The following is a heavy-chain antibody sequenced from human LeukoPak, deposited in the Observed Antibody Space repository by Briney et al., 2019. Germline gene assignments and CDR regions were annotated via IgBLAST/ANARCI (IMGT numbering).Heavy chain of an antibody. D-gene: IGHD1-26*01. J-gene: IGHJ4*02. CDR3: AKDVDDNGSYYFDY. Sequence: PGGSLRLSCAASGFTFDDYAMHWVRQAPGKGLEWVSLISGVGGSTYYADSVQGRFTISRDNIKNSLFLQMNSLRTEGTALYYCAKDVDDNGSYYFDYWGQGTLVTVSS. V-gene: IGHV3-43*02. CDR2: ISGVGGST. CDR1: GFTFDDYA.